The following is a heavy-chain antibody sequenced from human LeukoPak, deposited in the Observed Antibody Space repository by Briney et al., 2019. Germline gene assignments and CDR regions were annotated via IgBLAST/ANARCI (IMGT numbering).Heavy chain of an antibody. Sequence: QTGGSLRLSCAASGFGLDGYTMHWVRQFPGKGLEWVSLINWNGDETYYSDSVKGRFTISRDNARNSLYLQMNSLRAEDTAVYYCAREGVVIVGANDCWGQGTLVTVSS. V-gene: IGHV3-43*01. CDR3: AREGVVIVGANDC. CDR2: INWNGDET. D-gene: IGHD1-26*01. CDR1: GFGLDGYT. J-gene: IGHJ4*02.